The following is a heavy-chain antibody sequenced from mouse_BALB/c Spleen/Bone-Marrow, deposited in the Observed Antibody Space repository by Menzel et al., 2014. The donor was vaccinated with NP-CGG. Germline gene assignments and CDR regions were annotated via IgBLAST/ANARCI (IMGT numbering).Heavy chain of an antibody. Sequence: VQLQESGAELAKPGASVKMSCKASGYTFTSYWMHWVKQRPGQGLEWIGYINPSTGYTEYNQKFKDKATLTADKSSSTAYMQLSSLTSEDSAVYYCARSNYPAWFAYWGQGTLSLSLQ. CDR3: ARSNYPAWFAY. J-gene: IGHJ3*01. D-gene: IGHD2-5*01. V-gene: IGHV1-7*01. CDR2: INPSTGYT. CDR1: GYTFTSYW.